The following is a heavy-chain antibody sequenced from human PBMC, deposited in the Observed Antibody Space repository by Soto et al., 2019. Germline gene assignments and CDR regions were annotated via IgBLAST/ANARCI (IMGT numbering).Heavy chain of an antibody. CDR3: ARINLPTNVPGILSLDY. D-gene: IGHD1-1*01. J-gene: IGHJ4*02. CDR2: IWYDGSNK. Sequence: ESVGGVVQPGRSLRLSCAASGFTFSQYGMHWVRQAPGKGLEWVAVIWYDGSNKYYGDSVKGRFTISRDNSKNTLYLQMNSLRAEDTAVYYCARINLPTNVPGILSLDYWGQGTLVTVSS. CDR1: GFTFSQYG. V-gene: IGHV3-33*01.